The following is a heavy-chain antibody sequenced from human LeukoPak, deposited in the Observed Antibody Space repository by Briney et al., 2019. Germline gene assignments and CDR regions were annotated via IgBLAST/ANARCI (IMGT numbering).Heavy chain of an antibody. CDR3: ANGQSPWSGYVGGTY. CDR1: GFTFSSYG. V-gene: IGHV3-30*02. CDR2: IRYDGSNK. J-gene: IGHJ4*02. D-gene: IGHD5-12*01. Sequence: GGSLRLSCAESGFTFSSYGMHWVRQAPGKGLEWVAFIRYDGSNKYYADSVKGRFTISRDNSKNTLYLQMNSLRAEDTAVHYCANGQSPWSGYVGGTYWGQGTLVTVSS.